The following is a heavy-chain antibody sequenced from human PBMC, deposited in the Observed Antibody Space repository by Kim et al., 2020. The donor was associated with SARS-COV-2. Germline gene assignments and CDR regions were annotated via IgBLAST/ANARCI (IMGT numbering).Heavy chain of an antibody. J-gene: IGHJ6*02. CDR2: ISSSGSTI. V-gene: IGHV3-48*03. CDR1: GFTFSSYE. Sequence: GGSLRLSCAASGFTFSSYEMNWVRQAPGKGLEWVSYISSSGSTIYYADSVKGRFTISRDNAKNSLYLQMNSLRAEDTAVYYCARDRHGLVLMVYAIREGYYYYYGMDVWGQGTTVTVSS. CDR3: ARDRHGLVLMVYAIREGYYYYYGMDV. D-gene: IGHD2-8*01.